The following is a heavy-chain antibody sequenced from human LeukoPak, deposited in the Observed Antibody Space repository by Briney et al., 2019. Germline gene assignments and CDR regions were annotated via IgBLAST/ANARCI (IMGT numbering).Heavy chain of an antibody. Sequence: SETLSLTCTVSGYSISSGYYWGWIRQPPGKGLEWIGSIYHSGSTYYNPSLKSRVTISVDTSKNQFSLKLSSVTAADTAVYYCAREYSSPSGYFDYWGQGTLVTVSS. CDR2: IYHSGST. CDR1: GYSISSGYY. CDR3: AREYSSPSGYFDY. D-gene: IGHD6-6*01. V-gene: IGHV4-38-2*02. J-gene: IGHJ4*02.